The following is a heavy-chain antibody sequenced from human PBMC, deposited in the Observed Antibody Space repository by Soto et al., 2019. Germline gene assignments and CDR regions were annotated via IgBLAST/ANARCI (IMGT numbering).Heavy chain of an antibody. Sequence: SETLSLTCTVSGDSITSGGYYWSWLRQQPWKGLEWIGYIYHSGGASYNPSLRGRAVISIDTSKNQFFLRMNAVTAADTATYYCARDYYGAGSQYYYYGMEVWGQGXTVTVYS. J-gene: IGHJ6*02. CDR2: IYHSGGA. CDR1: GDSITSGGYY. CDR3: ARDYYGAGSQYYYYGMEV. D-gene: IGHD3-10*01. V-gene: IGHV4-31*03.